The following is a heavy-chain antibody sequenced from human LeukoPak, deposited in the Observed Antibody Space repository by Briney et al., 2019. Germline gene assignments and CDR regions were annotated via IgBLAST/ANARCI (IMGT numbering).Heavy chain of an antibody. CDR2: INAGNGNT. V-gene: IGHV1-3*01. Sequence: ASVKVSCKASGYTFTSYAMHWVRQAPGQRLEWMGWINAGNGNTKYSQKFQGRVTITRDTSASTAYMELSSLRSEDTVVYYCARDYYDSSGYYLGGIDYWGQGTLVTVSS. D-gene: IGHD3-22*01. J-gene: IGHJ4*02. CDR1: GYTFTSYA. CDR3: ARDYYDSSGYYLGGIDY.